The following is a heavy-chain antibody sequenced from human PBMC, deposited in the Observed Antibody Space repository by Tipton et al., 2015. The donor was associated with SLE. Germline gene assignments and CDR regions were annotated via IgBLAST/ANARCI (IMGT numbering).Heavy chain of an antibody. CDR1: GFTFSTYA. CDR2: ITGSGGNT. J-gene: IGHJ4*02. D-gene: IGHD3-16*01. V-gene: IGHV3-23*01. Sequence: SLRLSCAASGFTFSTYAMSWVRQAPGKGLEWVSSITGSGGNTYYGDSVKGRFTISRDNSKNTLYVQMNSLRAEDTAVYYCAKDRWGSYATDYWGQGTLVTVSS. CDR3: AKDRWGSYATDY.